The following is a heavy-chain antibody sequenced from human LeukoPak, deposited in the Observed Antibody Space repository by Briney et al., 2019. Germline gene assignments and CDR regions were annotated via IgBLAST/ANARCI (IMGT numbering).Heavy chain of an antibody. CDR3: ARGGVDTAMVDWDY. Sequence: GGSLRLSCAASGFTFSSYWMSWVRQAPGKGLEWVANIKQDGSEKYYVDSVKGRFTISRDNAKNSLYLQMNSLRAEDTAVYYCARGGVDTAMVDWDYWGQGTLVTVSS. CDR2: IKQDGSEK. J-gene: IGHJ4*02. V-gene: IGHV3-7*01. CDR1: GFTFSSYW. D-gene: IGHD5-18*01.